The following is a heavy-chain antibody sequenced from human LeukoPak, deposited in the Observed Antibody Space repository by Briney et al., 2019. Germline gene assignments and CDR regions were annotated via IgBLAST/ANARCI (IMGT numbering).Heavy chain of an antibody. Sequence: ASVTVSCKASGYTFISSGISWVRQAPGQGLEWMGWISAYSGNADYAQNFQGRVTMTTDTSTNTAYMDLRSLKSDDTAVYYCARDRSSSDFWGQGTLVTVSA. D-gene: IGHD6-6*01. V-gene: IGHV1-18*01. CDR2: ISAYSGNA. J-gene: IGHJ4*02. CDR1: GYTFISSG. CDR3: ARDRSSSDF.